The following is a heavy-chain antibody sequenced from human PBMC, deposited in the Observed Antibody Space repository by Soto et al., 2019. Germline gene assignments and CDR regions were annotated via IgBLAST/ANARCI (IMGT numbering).Heavy chain of an antibody. Sequence: WWSLRLSFASSGFTFSSYGMHWVRQAPGKGLEWVAVIWYYGSNKYYADSVKGRFTISRDNSKNTLYLQMNSLRAEDTAVYYCARGPYSSSWLYYFDYWGQGTLVTVS. CDR1: GFTFSSYG. CDR3: ARGPYSSSWLYYFDY. J-gene: IGHJ4*02. D-gene: IGHD6-13*01. CDR2: IWYYGSNK. V-gene: IGHV3-33*01.